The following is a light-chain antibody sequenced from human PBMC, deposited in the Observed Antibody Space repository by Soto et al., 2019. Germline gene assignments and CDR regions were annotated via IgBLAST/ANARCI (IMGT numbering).Light chain of an antibody. V-gene: IGKV1-9*01. CDR3: QQLSRYPLT. Sequence: IQMTQSPSTLSASAGDRFTITCRASQALSNYLAWYQQKPGKAPDLLIYSASTLQSGVPSRFSGSGSETEFSLTIRALQPEDFATYYCQQLSRYPLTFGGGTKVDIK. J-gene: IGKJ4*01. CDR2: SAS. CDR1: QALSNY.